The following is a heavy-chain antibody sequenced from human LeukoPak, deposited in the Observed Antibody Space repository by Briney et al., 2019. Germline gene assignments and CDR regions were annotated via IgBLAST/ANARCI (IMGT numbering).Heavy chain of an antibody. CDR2: IYHSGST. J-gene: IGHJ4*02. D-gene: IGHD1-26*01. CDR1: GGSISSGGYY. V-gene: IGHV4-30-2*01. Sequence: PSETLSLTCTVSGGSISSGGYYWSWIRQPPGKGLEWIGYIYHSGSTYYNPSLKSRVTISVDRSKNQFSLKLSSVTAADTAVYYCARESPLVGATTKPSDYWGQGTLVTVSS. CDR3: ARESPLVGATTKPSDY.